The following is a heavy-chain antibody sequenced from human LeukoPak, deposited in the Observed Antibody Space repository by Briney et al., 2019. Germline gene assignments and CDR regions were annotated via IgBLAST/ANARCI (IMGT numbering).Heavy chain of an antibody. CDR3: ARDWVAEVVVPAADYYGMDV. D-gene: IGHD2-2*01. V-gene: IGHV3-30-3*01. CDR1: GFTFSSYA. CDR2: ISYDGSNK. J-gene: IGHJ6*02. Sequence: GRSLRLSCAASGFTFSSYAMHWVRQAPGKGLEWVAVISYDGSNKCYADSVKGRFTISRDNSKNTLYLQMNSLRAEDTAVYYCARDWVAEVVVPAADYYGMDVWGQGTTVTVSS.